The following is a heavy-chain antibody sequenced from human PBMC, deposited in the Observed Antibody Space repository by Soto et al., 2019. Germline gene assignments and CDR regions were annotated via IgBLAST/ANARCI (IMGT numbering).Heavy chain of an antibody. Sequence: QVQLVESGGGVVQPGRSLRLSCAASGFTFSSYGMHWVRQAPGKGLEWVAVIWYDGSNKYYADSVKGRFTISRDNSKNTLYLEMNSLRAEDTAVFYCARSPRNLVAPPPIWGQGTLVTVSS. CDR3: ARSPRNLVAPPPI. CDR1: GFTFSSYG. D-gene: IGHD5-12*01. J-gene: IGHJ4*02. CDR2: IWYDGSNK. V-gene: IGHV3-33*01.